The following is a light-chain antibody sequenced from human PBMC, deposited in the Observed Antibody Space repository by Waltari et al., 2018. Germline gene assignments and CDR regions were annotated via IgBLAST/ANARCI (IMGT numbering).Light chain of an antibody. J-gene: IGLJ2*01. CDR1: SRDVGGYNY. Sequence: QSALTQPASVSGSPGQSITISCTGTSRDVGGYNYVSWYQQHPGKAPKLMIYDVRNRPSWVSNRFSGSKSGNTASLTISGLQAEDEADYYCSSYTSSSTVVFGGGTKLTVL. V-gene: IGLV2-14*03. CDR3: SSYTSSSTVV. CDR2: DVR.